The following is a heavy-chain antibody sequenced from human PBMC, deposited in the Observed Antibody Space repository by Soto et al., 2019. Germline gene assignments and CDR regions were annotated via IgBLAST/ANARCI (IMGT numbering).Heavy chain of an antibody. D-gene: IGHD3-10*01. CDR3: AKDRRGSGSYYINWFDP. V-gene: IGHV3-23*01. J-gene: IGHJ5*02. Sequence: GGSLRLSCAASGFTFSSYAMSWVRQAPGKGLEWVSAISGSGGSTYYADSVKGRFTISRDNSKNTLYLQMNSLRAEDTAVYYCAKDRRGSGSYYINWFDPWGQGTLVTVSS. CDR1: GFTFSSYA. CDR2: ISGSGGST.